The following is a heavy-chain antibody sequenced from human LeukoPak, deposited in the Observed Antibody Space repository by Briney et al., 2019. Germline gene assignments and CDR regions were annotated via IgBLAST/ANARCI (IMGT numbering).Heavy chain of an antibody. Sequence: PGGSLRLSCAASGFTFSDYSMNWVRQAPGKGLEWISYVGISSGNTKYADSVKGRFTISGDKAKNSLYLQMNSLRVEDTAVYYCARSIGLTGGGVDVWGQGTTVTVSS. D-gene: IGHD3-9*01. CDR2: VGISSGNT. CDR1: GFTFSDYS. CDR3: ARSIGLTGGGVDV. J-gene: IGHJ6*02. V-gene: IGHV3-48*01.